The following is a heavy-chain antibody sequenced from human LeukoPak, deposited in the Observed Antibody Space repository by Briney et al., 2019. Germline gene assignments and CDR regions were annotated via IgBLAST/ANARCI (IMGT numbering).Heavy chain of an antibody. D-gene: IGHD5-12*01. J-gene: IGHJ4*02. CDR3: ARDTIVDIYNYFDY. CDR1: GFTFSSYA. V-gene: IGHV3-30*01. CDR2: ISYDGSNK. Sequence: GGSLRLSCAASGFTFSSYAMHWVRQAPGKGLEWVAVISYDGSNKYYADSVKGRFTISRDNSKNTLYLQMNSLRAEDTAVYYCARDTIVDIYNYFDYWGQGTLVTVSS.